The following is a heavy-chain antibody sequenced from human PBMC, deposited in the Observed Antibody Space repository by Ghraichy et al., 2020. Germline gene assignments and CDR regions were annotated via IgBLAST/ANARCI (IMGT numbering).Heavy chain of an antibody. Sequence: GGSLRLSCAASGFTFSSYWMSWVRQAPGKGLEWVANIKQDGSEKYYVDSVKGRFTISRDNAKNSLYLQMNSLRAEDTAVYYCARGDVDIVATILREDYYGMDVWGQWTTVTVYS. CDR2: IKQDGSEK. V-gene: IGHV3-7*01. J-gene: IGHJ6*02. CDR3: ARGDVDIVATILREDYYGMDV. CDR1: GFTFSSYW. D-gene: IGHD5-12*01.